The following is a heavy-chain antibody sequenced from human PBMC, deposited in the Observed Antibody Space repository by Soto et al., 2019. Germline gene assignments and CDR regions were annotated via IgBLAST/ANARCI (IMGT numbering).Heavy chain of an antibody. D-gene: IGHD6-6*01. J-gene: IGHJ6*02. V-gene: IGHV1-3*01. CDR1: GYTFTSYA. CDR2: INAGNGNT. Sequence: ASVKVSCKASGYTFTSYAMHWVRQAPGQRREWMGWINAGNGNTKYSQKFQGRVTITRDTSASTAYMELSSLRSEDTAVYYCARDRTAARFPRYYYYGMDVWGQGTTVTVSS. CDR3: ARDRTAARFPRYYYYGMDV.